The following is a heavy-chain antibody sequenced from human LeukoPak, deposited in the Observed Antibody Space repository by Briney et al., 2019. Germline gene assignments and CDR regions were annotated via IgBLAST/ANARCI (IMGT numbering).Heavy chain of an antibody. CDR1: GYTFTSYD. CDR3: ARGHVLRYFDWLLYKYKMTGGPADYGMDV. CDR2: MNPNSGNT. D-gene: IGHD3-9*01. V-gene: IGHV1-8*01. J-gene: IGHJ6*02. Sequence: ASVKVSCKASGYTFTSYDINWVRQATGQGLEWMGWMNPNSGNTGYAQKFQGRVTMTRNTSISTAYMELSSLRSGDTAVYYCARGHVLRYFDWLLYKYKMTGGPADYGMDVWGQGTTVTVSS.